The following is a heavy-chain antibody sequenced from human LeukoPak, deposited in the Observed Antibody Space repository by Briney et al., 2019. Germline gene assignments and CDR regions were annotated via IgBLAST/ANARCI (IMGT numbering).Heavy chain of an antibody. CDR2: ISSSSSYI. V-gene: IGHV3-21*04. D-gene: IGHD3-22*01. CDR3: ARETYYYDGSGSPFDY. J-gene: IGHJ4*02. CDR1: GFTFSSYS. Sequence: GGSLRLSCAASGFTFSSYSMNWVRQAPGEGLEWVSSISSSSSYIYYADSVKGRFTISRDNAKNSLYLQMNSLRAEDTAVYYCARETYYYDGSGSPFDYWGQGTLVTVSS.